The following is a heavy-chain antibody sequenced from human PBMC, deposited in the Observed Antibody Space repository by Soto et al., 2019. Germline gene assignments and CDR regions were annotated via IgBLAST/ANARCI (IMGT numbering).Heavy chain of an antibody. V-gene: IGHV1-3*01. CDR1: GYRFTDYT. Sequence: ASVKVSCKASGYRFTDYTMHWVRQAPGQRLEWMGWIDAGNGNTKYSQKFQDRVSFTSDTSASTAFMELSSLRSEDTAVYYCARSSAKFDSWGQGSLVTVSS. J-gene: IGHJ5*01. CDR3: ARSSAKFDS. CDR2: IDAGNGNT.